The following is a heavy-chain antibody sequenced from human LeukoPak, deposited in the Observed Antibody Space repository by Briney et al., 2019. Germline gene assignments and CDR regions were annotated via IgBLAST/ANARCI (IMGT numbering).Heavy chain of an antibody. J-gene: IGHJ4*02. CDR2: IYYSGST. CDR3: ARLVCGGGSCPAEFDY. CDR1: GGSISSGGHY. D-gene: IGHD2-15*01. Sequence: PSETLSLTCIVSGGSISSGGHYWGWIRQPPGKGLEWIVSIYYSGSTYYNPSLNSRVTMFIDMSKNHFSLKMSSVTATDTAVYYCARLVCGGGSCPAEFDYWGQGTLVTVSS. V-gene: IGHV4-39*02.